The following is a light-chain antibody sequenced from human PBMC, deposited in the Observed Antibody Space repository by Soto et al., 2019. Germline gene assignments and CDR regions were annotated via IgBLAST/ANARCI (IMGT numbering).Light chain of an antibody. CDR3: QQYADLPALT. Sequence: IQRTQSPSSLSASVGDRVTITCQASQDISNYLNWYHQKPGKAPKLLIYDASHLETGVPSRFSGSGSGTDFTFTISSLQPEDIATYYCQQYADLPALTFGGGTKVDIK. J-gene: IGKJ4*01. CDR2: DAS. CDR1: QDISNY. V-gene: IGKV1-33*01.